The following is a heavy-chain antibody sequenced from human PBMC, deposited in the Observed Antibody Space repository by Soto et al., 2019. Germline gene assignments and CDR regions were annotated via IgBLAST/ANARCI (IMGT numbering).Heavy chain of an antibody. J-gene: IGHJ4*02. CDR1: GGAISSYY. Sequence: SETLSLTCSASGGAISSYYWSWIRQPPGRGLEYIGYIYYSGSTYYNPSLRSRVTISVDTSKNQLSLKLSSVTAADTAVYYCARENYASSGAPFLDYWGQGTLVT. V-gene: IGHV4-59*01. CDR3: ARENYASSGAPFLDY. CDR2: IYYSGST. D-gene: IGHD3-22*01.